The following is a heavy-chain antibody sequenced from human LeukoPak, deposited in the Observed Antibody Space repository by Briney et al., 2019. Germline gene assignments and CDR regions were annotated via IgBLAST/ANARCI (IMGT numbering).Heavy chain of an antibody. CDR3: ARFLSMVYAPYYFDY. CDR2: ISYDGSNK. D-gene: IGHD2-8*01. V-gene: IGHV3-30-3*01. Sequence: LGGSLRLSCAASGFTFSSYAMHWVRQAPGKGLEWVAVISYDGSNKYYADSVKGRFTISRDNSKNTLYLQMNSLRAEDTAVYYCARFLSMVYAPYYFDYWGQGTLVTVSS. CDR1: GFTFSSYA. J-gene: IGHJ4*02.